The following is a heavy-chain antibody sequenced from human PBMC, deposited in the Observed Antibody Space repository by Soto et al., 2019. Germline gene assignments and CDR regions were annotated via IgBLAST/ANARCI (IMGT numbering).Heavy chain of an antibody. Sequence: QVQLVQSGAEVKQPGSSVKVSCKTSGGTFSTYAIYWVRQAPGQGLEWMGAIIPLFGTADYAQKFQGRVTITADESTSTAYMELSSLRSADTAVYYCARPKGSYRSGYYYVAYWGQGTLVTVSS. V-gene: IGHV1-69*01. D-gene: IGHD6-19*01. CDR3: ARPKGSYRSGYYYVAY. J-gene: IGHJ4*02. CDR1: GGTFSTYA. CDR2: IIPLFGTA.